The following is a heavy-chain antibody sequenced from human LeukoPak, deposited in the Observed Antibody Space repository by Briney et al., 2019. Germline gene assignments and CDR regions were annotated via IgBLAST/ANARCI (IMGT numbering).Heavy chain of an antibody. CDR3: ARLSVIVGAALEYYYYCMDV. D-gene: IGHD1-26*01. Sequence: TSETLSLTCAVYGGTFSGYYWSWIRQPPGKRLEWVGESNDSGGTNYNPSLKSRVTISADKSKNQVSLRLTSVTAADTAVYYCARLSVIVGAALEYYYYCMDVWGQGTTVTVSS. V-gene: IGHV4-34*01. J-gene: IGHJ6*02. CDR1: GGTFSGYY. CDR2: SNDSGGT.